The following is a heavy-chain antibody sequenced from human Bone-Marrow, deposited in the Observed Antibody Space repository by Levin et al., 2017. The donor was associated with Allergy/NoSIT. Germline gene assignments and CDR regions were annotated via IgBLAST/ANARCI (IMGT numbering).Heavy chain of an antibody. Sequence: PSQTLSLTCSVSGHSISSYYWGWIRQPPGKGLEWIGYIYNTEDSSYNPSLRGRVTMLVDRSKNQFSLRLSSVTAADTAVYYCARPYDGSNRYVLDAFDIWGQGTMVIVSS. D-gene: IGHD3-22*01. CDR2: IYNTEDS. CDR3: ARPYDGSNRYVLDAFDI. CDR1: GHSISSYY. V-gene: IGHV4-59*01. J-gene: IGHJ3*02.